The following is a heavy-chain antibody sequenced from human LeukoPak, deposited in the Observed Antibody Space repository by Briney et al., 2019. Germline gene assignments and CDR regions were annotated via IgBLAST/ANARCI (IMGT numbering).Heavy chain of an antibody. CDR2: ISGSGGSI. J-gene: IGHJ6*03. D-gene: IGHD3-3*01. CDR1: GFTFRNYV. Sequence: GESLKISCAASGFTFRNYVMTWVRQAPGKGLEWVSGISGSGGSIYYADSVKGRFTISRDNSKNTLYLQMNSLRAEDTAIYYCAKELHDFTDYYMDVWGKGTTVTVSS. CDR3: AKELHDFTDYYMDV. V-gene: IGHV3-23*01.